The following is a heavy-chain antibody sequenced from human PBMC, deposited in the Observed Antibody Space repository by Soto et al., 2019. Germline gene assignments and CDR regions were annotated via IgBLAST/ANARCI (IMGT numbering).Heavy chain of an antibody. D-gene: IGHD6-19*01. J-gene: IGHJ4*02. Sequence: QVQRVQSGAEVKKPGASVKVSCKASGYTFTSYAMHWVRQAPGQRLEWMGWINAGNGNTKYSQKFQGRVTITRDTSASTAYMELSSLRSEDTAVYYCARRVAVAGYFDYWGQGTLVTVSS. V-gene: IGHV1-3*01. CDR3: ARRVAVAGYFDY. CDR2: INAGNGNT. CDR1: GYTFTSYA.